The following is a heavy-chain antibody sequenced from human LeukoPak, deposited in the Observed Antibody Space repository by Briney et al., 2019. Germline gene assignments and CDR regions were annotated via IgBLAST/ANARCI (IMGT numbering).Heavy chain of an antibody. D-gene: IGHD3-22*01. CDR1: GGSISSGSYY. CDR2: IYYSGST. J-gene: IGHJ3*02. Sequence: SETLSLTCTVSGGSISSGSYYWSWIRQPPGKGLEWIGYIYYSGSTNYNPSLKSRVTISVDTSKNQFSLKLSSVTAADTAVYYCAREVIVDDAFDIWGQGTMVTVSS. CDR3: AREVIVDDAFDI. V-gene: IGHV4-61*01.